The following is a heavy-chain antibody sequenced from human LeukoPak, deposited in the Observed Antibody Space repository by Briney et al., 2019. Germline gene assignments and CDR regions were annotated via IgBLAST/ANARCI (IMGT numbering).Heavy chain of an antibody. CDR1: GFTFSSYW. V-gene: IGHV3-7*05. D-gene: IGHD4-17*01. J-gene: IGHJ3*02. Sequence: GGPLRLSCAASGFTFSSYWMTWVRQAPGKGLEWVANIKQDGSEDYYVDSVKGRFTISRDNAKNSLYLQMNSLRAEDTAVYYCATSNYGDYMWGQGTMVTVSS. CDR3: ATSNYGDYM. CDR2: IKQDGSED.